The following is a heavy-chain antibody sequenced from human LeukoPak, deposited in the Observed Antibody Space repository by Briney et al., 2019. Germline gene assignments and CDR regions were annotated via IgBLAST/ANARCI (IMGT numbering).Heavy chain of an antibody. Sequence: GGSLRLSCAASGLTVSSNYMSWVRQAPGKGLEWVSVIYSGGSTYYADSVKGRFTTSRDNSKNTLYLQMNSLRAEDTAVYYCARAGGARRYFDYWGQGTLVTVSS. D-gene: IGHD3-10*01. CDR1: GLTVSSNY. V-gene: IGHV3-53*01. CDR2: IYSGGST. CDR3: ARAGGARRYFDY. J-gene: IGHJ4*02.